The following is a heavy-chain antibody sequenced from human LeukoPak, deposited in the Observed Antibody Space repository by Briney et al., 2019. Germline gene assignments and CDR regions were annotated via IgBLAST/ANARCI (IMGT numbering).Heavy chain of an antibody. D-gene: IGHD3-22*01. CDR2: MDGNSGKT. CDR3: ARLYYYASSGYDALDI. J-gene: IGHJ3*02. Sequence: ASVRVSCKTSGYTFTSYDINWVRQVPGQGLEWVGGMDGNSGKTAYAQNFLGRVTITRNSSISTAYMELSSLRSEGTAVYYCARLYYYASSGYDALDIWGQGTMVAVSS. CDR1: GYTFTSYD. V-gene: IGHV1-8*01.